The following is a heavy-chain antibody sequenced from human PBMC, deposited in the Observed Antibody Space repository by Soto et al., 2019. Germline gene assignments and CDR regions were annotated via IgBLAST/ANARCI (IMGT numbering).Heavy chain of an antibody. D-gene: IGHD2-8*01. V-gene: IGHV3-66*01. CDR3: ARDIGVAPGDY. CDR2: IYTGGST. Sequence: WGSLRLSCAVSGFTVISNYRSLVRQAPGKGLEWVSVIYTGGSTSYADSVKGRFTISRDNSKNTVYLQMNSLRAEDTALYYCARDIGVAPGDYWGQGTLVTVSS. J-gene: IGHJ4*02. CDR1: GFTVISNY.